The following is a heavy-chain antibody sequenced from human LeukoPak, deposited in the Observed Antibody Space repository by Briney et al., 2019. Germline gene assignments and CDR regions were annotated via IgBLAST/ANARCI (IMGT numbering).Heavy chain of an antibody. Sequence: GASVKVSCKASGYTFTSYYMHWVRQAPGQGLEWMGIINPSGGSTSYAQKFQGRVTITTDESTSTAYMELSSLRSEDTAVYYCASQVYYDSSGYYYRGGYYFDYWGQGTLVTVSS. D-gene: IGHD3-22*01. CDR1: GYTFTSYY. V-gene: IGHV1-46*01. CDR2: INPSGGST. CDR3: ASQVYYDSSGYYYRGGYYFDY. J-gene: IGHJ4*02.